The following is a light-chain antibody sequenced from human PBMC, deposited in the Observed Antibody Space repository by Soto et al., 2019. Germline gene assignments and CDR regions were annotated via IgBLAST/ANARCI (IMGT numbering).Light chain of an antibody. V-gene: IGKV1-39*01. CDR3: QQSYSAQYT. CDR2: ATS. J-gene: IGKJ2*01. CDR1: QDINNY. Sequence: DIQMTQSPSSLSESVGDRVTITCQASQDINNYLNWYQQKPAKAPRLLIYATSKLQSGVPSRISGSGSGTEFTLTISSVQPEDFATYFCQQSYSAQYTFGQGTKVDI.